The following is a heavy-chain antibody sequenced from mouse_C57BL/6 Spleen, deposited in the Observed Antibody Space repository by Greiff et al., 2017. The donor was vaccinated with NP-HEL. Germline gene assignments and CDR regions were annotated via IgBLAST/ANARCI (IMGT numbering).Heavy chain of an antibody. CDR3: ARGDHYGSSYWYFDV. D-gene: IGHD1-1*01. Sequence: QVQLQQPGAELVKPGASVKMSCKASGYTFTSYWITWVKQRPGQGLEWIGDIYPGSGSTNYNEKFKSKATLTVDTSSSTAYMQLSSLTSEDSAVYYCARGDHYGSSYWYFDVWGTGTTVTVSS. CDR1: GYTFTSYW. CDR2: IYPGSGST. J-gene: IGHJ1*03. V-gene: IGHV1-55*01.